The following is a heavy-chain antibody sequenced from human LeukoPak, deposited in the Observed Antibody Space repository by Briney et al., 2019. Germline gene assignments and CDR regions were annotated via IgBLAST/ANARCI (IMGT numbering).Heavy chain of an antibody. CDR3: ARDGKAVAVAFDI. CDR1: GFTFSDYY. J-gene: IGHJ3*02. CDR2: IGSSGRTI. D-gene: IGHD6-19*01. V-gene: IGHV3-11*04. Sequence: GGSLRLSCAASGFTFSDYYMSWIRQAPGKGLEWVSYIGSSGRTIYYADSVKGRFTISRDNAKNSLYLQMNSLRAEDTAVYYCARDGKAVAVAFDIWGQGTMVTVSS.